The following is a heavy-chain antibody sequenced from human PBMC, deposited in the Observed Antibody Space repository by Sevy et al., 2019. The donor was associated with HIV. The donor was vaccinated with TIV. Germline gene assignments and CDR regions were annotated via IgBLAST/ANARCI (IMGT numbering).Heavy chain of an antibody. V-gene: IGHV1-46*03. CDR3: ACLNSGLYDFDY. CDR1: GYTFTSYY. Sequence: ASVKVSCKASGYTFTSYYVHWVRQAPGQGLEWMGIINPSVGTTGYAQKFQGRVTMTRDTSTNTVYMELSSLRSDDTAVYYCACLNSGLYDFDYRGQGTLVTVSS. J-gene: IGHJ4*02. CDR2: INPSVGTT. D-gene: IGHD6-19*01.